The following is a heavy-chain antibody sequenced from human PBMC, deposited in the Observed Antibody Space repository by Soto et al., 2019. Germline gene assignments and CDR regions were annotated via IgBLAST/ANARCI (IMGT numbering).Heavy chain of an antibody. J-gene: IGHJ4*02. CDR3: ARHGYYYDSTGYHYFV. V-gene: IGHV4-39*01. D-gene: IGHD3-22*01. CDR2: IYYSGMT. Sequence: PSETLSLTCTVSGGSVSRTNHYWGWIRQPPGKGLEWIGDIYYSGMTRYNPSLKSRVTMSVDTSMDQFSLKLTSVTAADTAVYFCARHGYYYDSTGYHYFVWGQGSLVTVSS. CDR1: GGSVSRTNHY.